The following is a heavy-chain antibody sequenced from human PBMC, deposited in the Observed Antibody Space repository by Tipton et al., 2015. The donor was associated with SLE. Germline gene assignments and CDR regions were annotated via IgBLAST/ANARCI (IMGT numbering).Heavy chain of an antibody. Sequence: VQLVQSRAEVRKPGESLKISCKTSGYTFTNYWIGWVRQMPGKGLEWMGNIYPDDSDTRYSPSFQGQVTISADKSINTAYLQWRSLKASDTAIYYCARDRSSGDADLTFDSWGQGTLVTVSS. V-gene: IGHV5-51*03. D-gene: IGHD1-26*01. J-gene: IGHJ4*02. CDR1: GYTFTNYW. CDR3: ARDRSSGDADLTFDS. CDR2: IYPDDSDT.